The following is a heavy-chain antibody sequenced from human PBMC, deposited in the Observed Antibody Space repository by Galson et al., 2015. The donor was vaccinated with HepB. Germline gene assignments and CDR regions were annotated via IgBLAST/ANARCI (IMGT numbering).Heavy chain of an antibody. J-gene: IGHJ2*01. D-gene: IGHD6-19*01. CDR2: INPNSGGT. CDR3: ARVRYSSGWSNWYFDL. Sequence: SVKVSCKASGYTFTGYYMHWVRQAPGQGLEWMGRINPNSGGTNYAQKFQGRVTMTRDTSISTAYMELSRLRSDDTAVYYCARVRYSSGWSNWYFDLWGRGTLVTVSS. V-gene: IGHV1-2*06. CDR1: GYTFTGYY.